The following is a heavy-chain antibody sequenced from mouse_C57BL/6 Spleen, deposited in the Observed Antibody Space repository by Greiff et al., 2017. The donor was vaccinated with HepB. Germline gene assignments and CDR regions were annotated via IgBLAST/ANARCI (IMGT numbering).Heavy chain of an antibody. J-gene: IGHJ2*01. V-gene: IGHV1-64*01. D-gene: IGHD2-5*01. CDR3: ARDSNYGYFDY. CDR1: GYTFTSYW. CDR2: IHPNSGST. Sequence: QVHVKQSGAELVKPGASVKLSCKASGYTFTSYWMHWVKQRPGQGLEWIGMIHPNSGSTNYNEKFKSKATLTVDKSSSTAYMQLSSLTSEDSAVYYCARDSNYGYFDYWGQGTTLTVSS.